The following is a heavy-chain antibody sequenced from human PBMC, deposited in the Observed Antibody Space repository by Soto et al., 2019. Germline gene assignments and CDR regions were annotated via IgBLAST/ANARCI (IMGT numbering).Heavy chain of an antibody. J-gene: IGHJ4*02. V-gene: IGHV4-4*07. CDR2: IYTSGST. D-gene: IGHD3-22*01. Sequence: LTCTVSGGSISSYYWSWIRQPAGKGLEWIGRIYTSGSTNYNPSLKSRVTMSVDTSKNQFSLKLSSVTAADTAVYYCASERGDDSSGYYLDYWGQGTLVTVSS. CDR3: ASERGDDSSGYYLDY. CDR1: GGSISSYY.